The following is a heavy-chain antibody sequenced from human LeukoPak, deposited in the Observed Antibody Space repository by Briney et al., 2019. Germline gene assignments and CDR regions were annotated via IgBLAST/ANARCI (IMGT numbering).Heavy chain of an antibody. J-gene: IGHJ3*02. D-gene: IGHD1-26*01. CDR1: GGSISSYY. V-gene: IGHV4-59*01. Sequence: SETLSLTCTVSGGSISSYYWSWIRQPPGKGLEWIGYTYYSGSTNYNPSLKSRVTISVDTSKNQFSLKLSSVTAADTAVYYCATASGSHPEDDAFDIWGQGTMVTVSS. CDR2: TYYSGST. CDR3: ATASGSHPEDDAFDI.